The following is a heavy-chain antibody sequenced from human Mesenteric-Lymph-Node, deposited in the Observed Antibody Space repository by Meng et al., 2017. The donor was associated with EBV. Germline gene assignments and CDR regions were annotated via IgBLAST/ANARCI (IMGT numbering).Heavy chain of an antibody. CDR3: ARVGQWLPIDY. CDR2: IDHSGSN. V-gene: IGHV4-34*01. CDR1: GGSFNDYS. Sequence: QGQVQQGGGGVLKPSEARALTCAVYGGSFNDYSWTWIRQPPGKGLEWIGEIDHSGSNNYNPSLKSRVTISVDKSKNQFSLNLSSVTAADTAVYYCARVGQWLPIDYWGQGTLVTVSS. D-gene: IGHD6-19*01. J-gene: IGHJ4*02.